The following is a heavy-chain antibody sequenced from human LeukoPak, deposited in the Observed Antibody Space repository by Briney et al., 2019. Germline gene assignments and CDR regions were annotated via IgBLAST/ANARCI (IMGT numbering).Heavy chain of an antibody. V-gene: IGHV3-7*01. CDR2: IKQDGSEK. J-gene: IGHJ4*02. D-gene: IGHD3-22*01. Sequence: QAGGSLRLSCAASGFTFSSYWMSWVRQAPGKGLEWVANIKQDGSEKYYVDSVKGRFTISRENAKNSLYLQMNSRRAQDTAVYYCARDLYRIVVVPRYFDYWGQGTLVTVSS. CDR1: GFTFSSYW. CDR3: ARDLYRIVVVPRYFDY.